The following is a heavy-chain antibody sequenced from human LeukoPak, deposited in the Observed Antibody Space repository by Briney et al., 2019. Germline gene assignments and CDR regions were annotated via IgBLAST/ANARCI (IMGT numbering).Heavy chain of an antibody. CDR2: ISYDGSNK. CDR1: GFTFSSYS. V-gene: IGHV3-30*18. J-gene: IGHJ3*02. Sequence: GGSLRLSCAASGFTFSSYSMNWVRQAPGKGLEWVAVISYDGSNKYYADSVKGRFTISRDNSKNTLYLQMNSLRAEDTAVYYCAKDLETYYYDSSGSFDIWGQGTMVTVSS. CDR3: AKDLETYYYDSSGSFDI. D-gene: IGHD3-22*01.